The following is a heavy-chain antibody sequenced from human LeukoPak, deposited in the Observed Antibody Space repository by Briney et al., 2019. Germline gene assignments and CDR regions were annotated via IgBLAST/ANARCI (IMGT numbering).Heavy chain of an antibody. J-gene: IGHJ3*01. Sequence: GGSLRLSCAASGFTFSSYEMNWVRQAPGKGLEWVSKISSSGSSIYYEDSVKGRFTISRDNAKNSPYLQMNSLRDEETAVYYCARRYSSSWFKPFDLWGQGTMVTVSS. CDR2: ISSSGSSI. V-gene: IGHV3-48*03. D-gene: IGHD6-13*01. CDR3: ARRYSSSWFKPFDL. CDR1: GFTFSSYE.